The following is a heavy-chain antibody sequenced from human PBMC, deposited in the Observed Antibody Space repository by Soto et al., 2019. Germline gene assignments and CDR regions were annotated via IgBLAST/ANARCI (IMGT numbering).Heavy chain of an antibody. CDR2: IYSKGCTI. Sequence: QIQLVQSGAEVQKPGASVKVSCKTSGYTFNDFGITWVRQAPGLGLEWLGWIYSKGCTINFAPKLQGRVIMTSDTSTNTAYSELTTLTFDVSAVYFCAGDIGSDSDYWGQGNQVPVS. CDR1: GYTFNDFG. V-gene: IGHV1-18*01. J-gene: IGHJ4*02. CDR3: AGDIGSDSDY. D-gene: IGHD5-12*01.